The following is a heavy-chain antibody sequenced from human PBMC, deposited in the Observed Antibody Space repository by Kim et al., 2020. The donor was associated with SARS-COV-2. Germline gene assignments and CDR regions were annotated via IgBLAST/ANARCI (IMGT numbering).Heavy chain of an antibody. CDR3: ARGRSYDFWSGLFPPYYYYYYMDV. CDR2: INHSGST. Sequence: SETLSLTCAVYGGSFSGYYWSWIRQPPGKGLEWIGEINHSGSTNYNPSLKSRVTISVDTSKNQFSLKLSSVTAADTAVYYCARGRSYDFWSGLFPPYYYYYYMDVWGKGTTVTVSS. V-gene: IGHV4-34*01. J-gene: IGHJ6*03. CDR1: GGSFSGYY. D-gene: IGHD3-3*01.